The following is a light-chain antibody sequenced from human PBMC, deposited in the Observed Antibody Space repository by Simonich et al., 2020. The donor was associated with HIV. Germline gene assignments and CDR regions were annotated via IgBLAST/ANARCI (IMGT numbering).Light chain of an antibody. CDR3: QQYNSYSRT. CDR2: KAS. V-gene: IGKV1-5*03. J-gene: IGKJ1*01. Sequence: DIQMTQSPSTLSASVGDRVTITCRARQSISVWLAWYQQKPGQAPKLLIHKASSLESGVPSRFSGSGSGTEFTLTFSSLQPDDFATYYCQQYNSYSRTFGQGTKVEIK. CDR1: QSISVW.